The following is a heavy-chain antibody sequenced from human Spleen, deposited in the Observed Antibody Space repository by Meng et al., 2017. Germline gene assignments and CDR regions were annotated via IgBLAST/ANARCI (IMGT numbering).Heavy chain of an antibody. CDR1: CGSSMDDY. V-gene: IGHV4-34*01. D-gene: IGHD4-11*01. CDR2: INHSGST. CDR3: ARGPTTMAHDFDY. Sequence: RLQRWGAGLSKPSATLSLTCVVSCGSSMDDYWSWIRPPPGKGLEWIGEINHSGSTNYNPSLESRATISVDTSQNNLSLKLSSVTAADSAVYYCARGPTTMAHDFDYWGQGTLVTVSS. J-gene: IGHJ4*02.